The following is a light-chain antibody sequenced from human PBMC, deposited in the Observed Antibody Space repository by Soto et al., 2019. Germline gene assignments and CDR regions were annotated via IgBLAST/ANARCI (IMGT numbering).Light chain of an antibody. V-gene: IGKV1-5*01. CDR1: QAISGY. CDR2: DAA. J-gene: IGKJ4*01. CDR3: QQYSSYPLP. Sequence: DIPMTQSPSTLSASVADRVTIACRASQAISGYLAWYQRKPGKAPKLLIYDAANLQTGVSSRFSGSGSGTEFTLTINSLQPDDFATYYCQQYSSYPLPFGGGTKVEIK.